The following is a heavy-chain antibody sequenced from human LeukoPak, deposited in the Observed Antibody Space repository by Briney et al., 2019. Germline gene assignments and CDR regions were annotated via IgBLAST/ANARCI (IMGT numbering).Heavy chain of an antibody. CDR3: ARDLVGATYWFDP. CDR1: GFTFSSYG. J-gene: IGHJ5*02. CDR2: IHHDGSNK. Sequence: GGSLRLSCAASGFTFSSYGMHWVRQAPGKGLDWVAFIHHDGSNKYYADSVRGRFTISRDNAKNSLYLQMNSLRAEDTAVYYCARDLVGATYWFDPWGQGTLVTVSS. D-gene: IGHD1-26*01. V-gene: IGHV3-30*02.